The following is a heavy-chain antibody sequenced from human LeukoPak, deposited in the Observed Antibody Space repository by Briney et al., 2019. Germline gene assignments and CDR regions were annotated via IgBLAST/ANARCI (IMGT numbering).Heavy chain of an antibody. J-gene: IGHJ4*02. CDR2: ITGSGGST. Sequence: GGSLRLSCAGSGFTFSGYAMSWVRQAPGKGLEWVSGITGSGGSTYYADSVKGRLTISRDNSKNTLYLQMNSLRAEDTAVYYCAKRRYYDSGKWGYFEHWGQGTLVTVSS. D-gene: IGHD3-10*01. CDR1: GFTFSGYA. V-gene: IGHV3-23*01. CDR3: AKRRYYDSGKWGYFEH.